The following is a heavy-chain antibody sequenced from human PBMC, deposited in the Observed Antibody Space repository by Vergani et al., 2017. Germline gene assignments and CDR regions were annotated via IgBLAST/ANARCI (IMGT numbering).Heavy chain of an antibody. V-gene: IGHV4-38-2*02. D-gene: IGHD6-13*01. Sequence: QVQLQESGPGLVKPSETLSLTCTVSGYSISSGYYWGWIRQPPGKGLEWIGSIYHSGSTYYNPSLKSRVTISVDTSKNQFSLKLSPVTAADTAVYYCAREGSSSWWPETDDVFDIWGQGTMVTVSS. CDR2: IYHSGST. CDR1: GYSISSGYY. J-gene: IGHJ3*02. CDR3: AREGSSSWWPETDDVFDI.